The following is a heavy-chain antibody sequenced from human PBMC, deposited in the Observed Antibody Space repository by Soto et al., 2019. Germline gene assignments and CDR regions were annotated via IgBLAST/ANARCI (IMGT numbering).Heavy chain of an antibody. V-gene: IGHV3-23*01. CDR3: AKDSDRMLYGGDAFDI. J-gene: IGHJ3*02. CDR1: GFTFSSYA. CDR2: ISGSGGST. Sequence: GGSLRLSCAASGFTFSSYAMSWVRQAPGKGLEWVSAISGSGGSTYYADSVKGRFTISRDNSKNTLYLQMNSLRAEDTAVYYCAKDSDRMLYGGDAFDIWGQGTTVTVSS. D-gene: IGHD2-8*01.